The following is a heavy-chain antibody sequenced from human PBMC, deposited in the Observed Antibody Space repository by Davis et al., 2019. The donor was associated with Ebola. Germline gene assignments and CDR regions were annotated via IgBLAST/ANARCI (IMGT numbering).Heavy chain of an antibody. V-gene: IGHV3-48*03. Sequence: GESLKISCAASGFSFSGYHMNWVRQAPGKGLEWVSYISLGSDRILYDLDSVKGRFTISRDDAKKSLYLQMDSLRAEDTAVYYCAQQLGDYGGNALRYWGQGTLVTVSS. CDR3: AQQLGDYGGNALRY. CDR1: GFSFSGYH. J-gene: IGHJ4*02. CDR2: ISLGSDRIL. D-gene: IGHD4-23*01.